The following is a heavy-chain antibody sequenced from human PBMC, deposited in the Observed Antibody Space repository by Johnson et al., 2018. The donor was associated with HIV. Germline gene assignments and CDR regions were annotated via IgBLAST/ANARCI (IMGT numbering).Heavy chain of an antibody. D-gene: IGHD3-16*01. CDR3: AKEKDYGAFDI. V-gene: IGHV3-30*02. Sequence: VQLVESGGGVVQPGGSLRLSCVASGFIFSTYGMHWVRQAPGKGLEWLAFIRYDGSNEYYADSVKGRFTISRDNSKNTLYLQMNSLRAEDTAMYYCAKEKDYGAFDIWGQGTMVTVSS. J-gene: IGHJ3*02. CDR1: GFIFSTYG. CDR2: IRYDGSNE.